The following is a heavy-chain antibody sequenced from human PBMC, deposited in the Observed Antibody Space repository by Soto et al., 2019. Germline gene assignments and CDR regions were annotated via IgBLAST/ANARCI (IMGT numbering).Heavy chain of an antibody. CDR1: GFTFSGHT. CDR2: ISSSGGYI. J-gene: IGHJ6*02. V-gene: IGHV3-21*02. D-gene: IGHD6-13*01. Sequence: EVQLVESGGGLVKPGGSLRLSCEASGFTFSGHTLTWVRQAPGKGLEWVSSISSSGGYIHYADSVKGRFTISTDNANNSLFLQMNSLRVEDTALYYCAGRIAAGGGMDVWGQGTTVSVSS. CDR3: AGRIAAGGGMDV.